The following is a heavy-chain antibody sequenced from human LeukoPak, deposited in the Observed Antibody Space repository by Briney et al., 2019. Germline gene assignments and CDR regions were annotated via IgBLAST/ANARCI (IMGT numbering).Heavy chain of an antibody. Sequence: SETLSLTCAVYGGSFSGYYWSWIRQPPGKGLEWIGEINHSGSTNYNPSLKSRVTISVDTSKKQFSLKLSSVTAADTAVYYCARSSYYYAADAFDIWGQGTMVTVSS. D-gene: IGHD3-10*01. CDR3: ARSSYYYAADAFDI. CDR1: GGSFSGYY. J-gene: IGHJ3*02. CDR2: INHSGST. V-gene: IGHV4-34*01.